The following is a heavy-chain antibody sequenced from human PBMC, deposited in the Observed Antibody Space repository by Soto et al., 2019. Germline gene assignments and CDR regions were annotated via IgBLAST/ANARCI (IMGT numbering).Heavy chain of an antibody. V-gene: IGHV1-69*12. CDR1: GGTFSSYA. J-gene: IGHJ5*02. CDR2: IIPIFGTA. Sequence: QVQLVQSGAEVKKPGSSVKVSCKASGGTFSSYAISWVRQAPGQGLEWMGGIIPIFGTANYAQKFQGRVTLXAXVSTSTAYMELSSLRSEDTAVYYCRGGGDYPNWFDPWGQGTLVTVSS. CDR3: RGGGDYPNWFDP. D-gene: IGHD2-21*02.